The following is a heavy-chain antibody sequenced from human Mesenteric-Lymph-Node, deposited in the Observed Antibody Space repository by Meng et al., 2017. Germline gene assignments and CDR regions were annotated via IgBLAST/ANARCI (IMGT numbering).Heavy chain of an antibody. D-gene: IGHD4-23*01. Sequence: SETLSLTCAVSGYSISSGYYWGWIRQPPGKGLEWIGRIYTSGSTNYNPSLKSRVTISVDTSKNQFSLKLSSVTAVDTAMYYCARRFYGGNYWYFDLWGRGTLVTVSS. CDR3: ARRFYGGNYWYFDL. CDR1: GYSISSGYY. V-gene: IGHV4-38-2*01. J-gene: IGHJ2*01. CDR2: IYTSGST.